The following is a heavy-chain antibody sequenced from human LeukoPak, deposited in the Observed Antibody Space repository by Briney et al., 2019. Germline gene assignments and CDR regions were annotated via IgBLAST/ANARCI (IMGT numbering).Heavy chain of an antibody. CDR3: ARVEYYYDSSGYRAQVFDY. J-gene: IGHJ4*02. V-gene: IGHV4-31*03. CDR2: IYYSGST. Sequence: PSETLSLTCTVSGGSISSGGYYWSWIRQHLGKGLEWIGYIYYSGSTYYNPSLKSRVTISVDTSKNQFSLKLSSVTAADTAVYYCARVEYYYDSSGYRAQVFDYWGQGTLVTVSS. D-gene: IGHD3-22*01. CDR1: GGSISSGGYY.